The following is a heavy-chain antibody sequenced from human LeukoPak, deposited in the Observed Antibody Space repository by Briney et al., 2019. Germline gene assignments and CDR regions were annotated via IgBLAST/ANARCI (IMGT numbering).Heavy chain of an antibody. J-gene: IGHJ4*02. Sequence: PSETLSLTCTVSGGFISGYYWSWIRQSPGRGLEWLGYIYDSGSTKYNPSLKSRVTISVDASKNQISLKLTSMTAADTAVYYCARVGSGRCCDYWGQGTLVTVSS. CDR1: GGFISGYY. D-gene: IGHD2-15*01. V-gene: IGHV4-59*01. CDR3: ARVGSGRCCDY. CDR2: IYDSGST.